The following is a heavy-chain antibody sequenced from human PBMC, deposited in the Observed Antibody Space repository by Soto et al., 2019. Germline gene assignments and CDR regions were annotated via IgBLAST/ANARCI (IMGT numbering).Heavy chain of an antibody. CDR1: GFTFSIFW. CDR3: VRDRSGSYLEGFDY. Sequence: GSLRLSCAASGFTFSIFWMTWVRQAPGKGLEWVANIKHDGSEKYYVESVKGRFTISRDNARNSLFLEMKSLRSEDTAVYSCVRDRSGSYLEGFDYWGQGTLVTVS. J-gene: IGHJ4*02. V-gene: IGHV3-7*01. D-gene: IGHD1-26*01. CDR2: IKHDGSEK.